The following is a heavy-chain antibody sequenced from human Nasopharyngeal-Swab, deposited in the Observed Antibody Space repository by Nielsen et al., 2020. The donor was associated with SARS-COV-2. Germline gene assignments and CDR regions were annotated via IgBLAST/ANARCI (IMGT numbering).Heavy chain of an antibody. CDR1: GFTFSTYS. D-gene: IGHD5-24*01. V-gene: IGHV3-48*02. Sequence: GESLKISCAASGFTFSTYSMNWVRQAPGKGLEWVSYISSSTIYYADSVKGRFTISRDNAKNSLYLQMNSLRDEDTAVYYCAREGDGYFFDYWGQGTLVTVSS. J-gene: IGHJ4*02. CDR3: AREGDGYFFDY. CDR2: ISSSTI.